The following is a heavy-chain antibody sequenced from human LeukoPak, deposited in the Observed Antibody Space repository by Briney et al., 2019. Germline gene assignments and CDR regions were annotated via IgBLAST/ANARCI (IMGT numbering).Heavy chain of an antibody. CDR2: IYHSGST. J-gene: IGHJ4*02. V-gene: IGHV4-39*07. CDR1: GGSISSSGYY. Sequence: PSETLSLACTVSGGSISSSGYYWGWIRQPPGKGLEWIGSIYHSGSTYYNPSLKSRVTISVDTSKNQFSLKLSSVTAADTAVYYCASWGGFRGVSVHWGQGTLVTVSS. D-gene: IGHD3-10*01. CDR3: ASWGGFRGVSVH.